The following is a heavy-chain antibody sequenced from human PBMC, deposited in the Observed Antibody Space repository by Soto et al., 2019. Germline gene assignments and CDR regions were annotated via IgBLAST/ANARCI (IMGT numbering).Heavy chain of an antibody. Sequence: QVQLVQSETEVKKPGASVKVSCKASGYIFTNYDITWVRQAPGQGLEWMGWVSGYTGNTKYAQKFQDRVTMTTDTSRSTVYMELRRRRSDDTAVYYCARFGSASYYYYGVDVWDQATTVFVSS. V-gene: IGHV1-18*01. CDR2: VSGYTGNT. J-gene: IGHJ6*02. D-gene: IGHD3-10*01. CDR3: ARFGSASYYYYGVDV. CDR1: GYIFTNYD.